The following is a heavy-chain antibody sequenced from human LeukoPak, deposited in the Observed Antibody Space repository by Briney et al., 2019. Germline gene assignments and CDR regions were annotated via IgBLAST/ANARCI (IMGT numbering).Heavy chain of an antibody. D-gene: IGHD5-18*01. V-gene: IGHV5-51*01. Sequence: GESLKISCQGSGYSFTSYWIGWVRQMLGKGLEWMGIIYPGDSDTRYSPSFQGQVTISADKSISTAYLQWSSLKASDTAMYYCARHRDTAILDYWGQGTLVTVSS. CDR2: IYPGDSDT. CDR3: ARHRDTAILDY. J-gene: IGHJ4*02. CDR1: GYSFTSYW.